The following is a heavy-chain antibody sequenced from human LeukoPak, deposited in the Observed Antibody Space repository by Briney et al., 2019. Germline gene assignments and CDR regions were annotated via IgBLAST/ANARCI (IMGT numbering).Heavy chain of an antibody. V-gene: IGHV5-51*01. Sequence: GESLKISCKGSGYIFTTSWIGWVRQMPGKGLEWVGIIFPGDSDTKYSPSFQGRVTISADKSISTAYLQWGSPMASDTAMYYCARQPGLGYWGQGTLVTVSS. J-gene: IGHJ4*02. D-gene: IGHD1-26*01. CDR1: GYIFTTSW. CDR2: IFPGDSDT. CDR3: ARQPGLGY.